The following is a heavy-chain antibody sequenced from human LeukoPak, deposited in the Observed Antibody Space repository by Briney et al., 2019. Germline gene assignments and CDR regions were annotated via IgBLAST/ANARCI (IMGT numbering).Heavy chain of an antibody. Sequence: GGSLRLSCAASGFTFSSYEMNWVRQAPGKGLEWVSYISSSGSTIYYADSVKGRFTISRDNAKNPLYLQMNSLRAEDTAVYYCARDHRFSPTKAYMDVWGQGTTVTVSS. CDR1: GFTFSSYE. D-gene: IGHD2/OR15-2a*01. V-gene: IGHV3-48*03. CDR2: ISSSGSTI. CDR3: ARDHRFSPTKAYMDV. J-gene: IGHJ6*02.